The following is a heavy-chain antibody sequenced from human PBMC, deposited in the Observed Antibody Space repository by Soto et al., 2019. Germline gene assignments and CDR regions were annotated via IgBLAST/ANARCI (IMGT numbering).Heavy chain of an antibody. CDR3: APEXYSRNFDGIXY. D-gene: IGHD1-7*01. CDR1: GYTFIDYC. Sequence: ASVKVSCKGSGYTFIDYCLHWVRQAPGQGLVWVGWINPNSGGTKYAEIFQGRGTMTRDTSTGGTERGMSRLRSDDTAVYYCAPEXYSRNFDGIXYGSQRILVPVSS. CDR2: INPNSGGT. J-gene: IGHJ4*02. V-gene: IGHV1-2*02.